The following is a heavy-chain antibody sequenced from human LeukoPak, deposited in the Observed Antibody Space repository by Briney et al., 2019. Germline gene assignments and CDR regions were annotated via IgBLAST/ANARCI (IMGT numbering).Heavy chain of an antibody. J-gene: IGHJ6*03. D-gene: IGHD2-15*01. Sequence: GGSLRLSCAASGFTFSSYVMHWVRQAPGKGLEWVAIISYDGSNEYYADSVKGRFTISRDNSKNTLYLQMNSLRAEDTAVYYCARDGPGSPYYEYYMDVWGKGTTVTVSS. CDR1: GFTFSSYV. CDR3: ARDGPGSPYYEYYMDV. V-gene: IGHV3-30*04. CDR2: ISYDGSNE.